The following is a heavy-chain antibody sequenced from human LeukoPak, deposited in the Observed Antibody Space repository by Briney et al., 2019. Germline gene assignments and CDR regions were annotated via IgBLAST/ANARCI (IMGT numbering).Heavy chain of an antibody. Sequence: PGGFPRLSCAASGFTFSSYSMNWVRQAPGKGLEWVSYISSSSSSIYYADSVKGRFTISRDNAKNSLYLQMNSLRDEDTAVYYCARARLTVSDGFDYWGQGTLVTVSS. V-gene: IGHV3-48*02. CDR3: ARARLTVSDGFDY. J-gene: IGHJ4*02. D-gene: IGHD6-19*01. CDR1: GFTFSSYS. CDR2: ISSSSSSI.